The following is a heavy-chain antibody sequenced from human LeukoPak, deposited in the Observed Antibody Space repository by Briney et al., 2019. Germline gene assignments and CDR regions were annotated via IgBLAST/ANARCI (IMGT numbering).Heavy chain of an antibody. D-gene: IGHD2-2*01. V-gene: IGHV4-59*11. CDR3: ARGGYCSSTSCYQFDY. CDR2: IYYSGST. J-gene: IGHJ4*02. Sequence: SETLSLTCTVSGGSISSHYWSWIRQPPGKGLEWIGYIYYSGSTNYNPSLKSRVTISVDTSKNQFSLKLSSVTAADTAVYYCARGGYCSSTSCYQFDYWGQGTLVTVSS. CDR1: GGSISSHY.